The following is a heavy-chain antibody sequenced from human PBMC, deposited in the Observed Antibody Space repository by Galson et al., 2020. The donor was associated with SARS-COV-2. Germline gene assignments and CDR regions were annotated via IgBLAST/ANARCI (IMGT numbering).Heavy chain of an antibody. CDR2: ISSSSYI. CDR1: GFTFSTYS. D-gene: IGHD3-22*01. V-gene: IGHV3-21*01. CDR3: ARDLEVVASNWFDP. J-gene: IGHJ5*02. Sequence: TGGSMRLSCAASGFTFSTYSMNWVRQAPGKGLEWVSSISSSSYIYYADSVKGRFTISRDNAKNSLYLQMNSLRAEDTAVYYCARDLEVVASNWFDPWGQGTLVTVSS.